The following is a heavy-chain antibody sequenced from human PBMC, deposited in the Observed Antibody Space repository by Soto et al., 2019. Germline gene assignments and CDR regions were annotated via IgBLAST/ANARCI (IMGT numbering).Heavy chain of an antibody. CDR3: ARGIGGAVAGRRSRWFDP. Sequence: QVQLQQWGAGLLKPSETLSLTCAVYGGSFSGYYWSWIRQPTGKGLEWIGESNQGGSTNYNPSLKRRVTISVDTSKNQFSLNLSSVTAAETAIYYCARGIGGAVAGRRSRWFDPWGQGTLVTVSS. D-gene: IGHD6-19*01. V-gene: IGHV4-34*01. CDR2: SNQGGST. CDR1: GGSFSGYY. J-gene: IGHJ5*02.